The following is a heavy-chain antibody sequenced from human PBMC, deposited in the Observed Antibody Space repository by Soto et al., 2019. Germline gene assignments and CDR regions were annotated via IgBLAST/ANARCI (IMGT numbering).Heavy chain of an antibody. V-gene: IGHV4-30-4*01. J-gene: IGHJ5*02. CDR3: ARERPDGARLDP. CDR2: IYYSGST. Sequence: QVQLQESGPGLVKPSQTLSLTCTVSGGSISSGDYYWSWIRQPPGKGLEWIGYIYYSGSTYYNPSLKSRVTISVETAKNQFSLKLSSVTAADTAVYYCARERPDGARLDPWGQGTLVTVSS. CDR1: GGSISSGDYY. D-gene: IGHD6-6*01.